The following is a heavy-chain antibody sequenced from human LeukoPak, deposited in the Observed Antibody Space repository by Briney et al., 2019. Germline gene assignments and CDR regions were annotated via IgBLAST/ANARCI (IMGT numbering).Heavy chain of an antibody. CDR2: VSGSGGST. CDR3: AKDFERRTWGGSWFDT. D-gene: IGHD3-10*01. J-gene: IGHJ5*02. Sequence: PGGSLRLSCAASGFTFSSYAMSWVRQAPGKGLGWVSGVSGSGGSTYYADSVKGRFTISRDNSKNTLYLQMNSLRAEDTAVYYCAKDFERRTWGGSWFDTWGQGTLVTVSS. V-gene: IGHV3-23*01. CDR1: GFTFSSYA.